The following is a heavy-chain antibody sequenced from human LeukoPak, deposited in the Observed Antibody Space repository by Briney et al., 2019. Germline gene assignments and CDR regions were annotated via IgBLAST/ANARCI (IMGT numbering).Heavy chain of an antibody. Sequence: SETLPLTCTVSGGSISSYYWSWIRQPAGKGLEWIGRIYISGSTNYNPSLKSRVTMSVDTSKNQFSLKLSSVTAADTAVYYCAKDSEWYDGSGYAFDIWGQGTMVTVPS. V-gene: IGHV4-4*07. D-gene: IGHD3-22*01. CDR2: IYISGST. J-gene: IGHJ3*02. CDR1: GGSISSYY. CDR3: AKDSEWYDGSGYAFDI.